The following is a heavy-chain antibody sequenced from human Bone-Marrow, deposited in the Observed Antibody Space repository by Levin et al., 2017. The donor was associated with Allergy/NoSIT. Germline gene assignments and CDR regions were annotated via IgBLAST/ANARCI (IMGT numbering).Heavy chain of an antibody. J-gene: IGHJ5*02. D-gene: IGHD6-13*01. Sequence: SETLSLTCTVSGGSISSSSYYWGWIRQPPGKGLEWIGSIYYSGSTYYNPSLKSRVTISVDTSKNQFSLKLSSVTAADTAVYYCANARGSSWYARAFDPWGQGTLVTVSS. V-gene: IGHV4-39*07. CDR2: IYYSGST. CDR1: GGSISSSSYY. CDR3: ANARGSSWYARAFDP.